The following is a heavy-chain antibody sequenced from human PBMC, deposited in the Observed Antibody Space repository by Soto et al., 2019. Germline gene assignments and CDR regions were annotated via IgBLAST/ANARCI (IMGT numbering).Heavy chain of an antibody. CDR1: GFTFSNYA. CDR2: ISKSGDTT. CDR3: AKVEYYDFWSGYYYYYGLDA. V-gene: IGHV3-23*01. J-gene: IGHJ6*02. Sequence: EVHLLESGGGLVLPGGSLRLSCAASGFTFSNYAMNWVRQAPGKGLEWVSTISKSGDTTYYADSVKGLFTISRDNSKNKMYLQMNSLRAEDTAVYYCAKVEYYDFWSGYYYYYGLDAWGQGTTVTVSS. D-gene: IGHD3-3*01.